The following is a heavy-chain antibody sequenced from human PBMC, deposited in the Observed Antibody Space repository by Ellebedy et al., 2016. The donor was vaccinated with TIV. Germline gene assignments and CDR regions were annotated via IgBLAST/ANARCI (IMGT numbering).Heavy chain of an antibody. CDR3: ARRVPSVSSGDYFDY. D-gene: IGHD3-22*01. CDR2: IYTSGST. Sequence: SETLSLTCTVSGGSISRYYCSWIRQPAGKGLEWIGRIYTSGSTNYNPSLKSRVTISVDTSKNQFSLKLSSVTAADTAVYYCARRVPSVSSGDYFDYWGQGTLVTVSS. J-gene: IGHJ4*02. CDR1: GGSISRYY. V-gene: IGHV4-4*07.